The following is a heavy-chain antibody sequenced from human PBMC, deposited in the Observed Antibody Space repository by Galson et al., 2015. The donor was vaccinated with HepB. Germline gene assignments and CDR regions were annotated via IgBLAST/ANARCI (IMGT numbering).Heavy chain of an antibody. Sequence: SLRLSCAASGFTFSSYGMRWVRQAPGKGLEWVAVIWYDGSNKYYADSVKGRFTISRDNSKNTLYLQMNSLRAEDTAVYYCARLAVGHYYDSSGPEDAFDIWGQGTMVTVSS. CDR1: GFTFSSYG. D-gene: IGHD3-22*01. CDR3: ARLAVGHYYDSSGPEDAFDI. CDR2: IWYDGSNK. J-gene: IGHJ3*02. V-gene: IGHV3-33*08.